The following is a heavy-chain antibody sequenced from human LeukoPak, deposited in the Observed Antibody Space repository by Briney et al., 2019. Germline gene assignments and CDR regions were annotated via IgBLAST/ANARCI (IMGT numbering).Heavy chain of an antibody. CDR1: GGSISSCY. V-gene: IGHV4-4*07. CDR2: IYTSGST. CDR3: AREGAVAGPGRGDYMDV. J-gene: IGHJ6*03. D-gene: IGHD6-19*01. Sequence: SETLSLTCTVSGGSISSCYWSWIRQPAGKGLEWIGRIYTSGSTNYNPSLKSRVTMSVDTSKNQFSLKLSSVTAADTAVYYCAREGAVAGPGRGDYMDVWGKGTTVTISS.